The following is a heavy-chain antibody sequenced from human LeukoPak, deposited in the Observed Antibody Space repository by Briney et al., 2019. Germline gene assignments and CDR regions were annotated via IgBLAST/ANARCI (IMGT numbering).Heavy chain of an antibody. CDR3: ARDKYPGGFDY. D-gene: IGHD2-2*02. CDR2: IYSCGST. J-gene: IGHJ4*02. CDR1: GFTVSSNY. Sequence: GGSLRLSCAASGFTVSSNYMSWVRQAPGKGLECVSVIYSCGSTYYADSVKGRFTISRDNSKNTLYLQMNSLRAEDTAVYYCARDKYPGGFDYWGQGTLVTVSS. V-gene: IGHV3-53*01.